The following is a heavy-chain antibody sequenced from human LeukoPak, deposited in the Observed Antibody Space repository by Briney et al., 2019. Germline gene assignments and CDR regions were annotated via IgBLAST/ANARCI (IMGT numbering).Heavy chain of an antibody. V-gene: IGHV3-7*01. CDR3: ARRLKQDATKTFDY. D-gene: IGHD5-12*01. Sequence: QSGGSLRLSCAASGFTFSSYAMSWVRQAPGKGLEWVANIKQDGSEKYYVGSVKGRFTISRDNAKNSLDLQMNSLRAEDTAVYYCARRLKQDATKTFDYWGQGTLVTVSS. CDR1: GFTFSSYA. J-gene: IGHJ4*02. CDR2: IKQDGSEK.